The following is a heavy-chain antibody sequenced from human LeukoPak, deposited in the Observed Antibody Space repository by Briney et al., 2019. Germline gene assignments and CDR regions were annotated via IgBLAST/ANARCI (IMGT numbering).Heavy chain of an antibody. Sequence: PSETLSLTCTVSGGSISSSSYYWGWIRQPPGKGLEWIGSIYYSGSTYYNPSLKSRVTISVDTSKNQFSLKLSSVTAAGTAVYYYQRIAARREFDYWGQGTLVTVSS. D-gene: IGHD6-6*01. CDR3: QRIAARREFDY. J-gene: IGHJ4*02. CDR2: IYYSGST. V-gene: IGHV4-39*07. CDR1: GGSISSSSYY.